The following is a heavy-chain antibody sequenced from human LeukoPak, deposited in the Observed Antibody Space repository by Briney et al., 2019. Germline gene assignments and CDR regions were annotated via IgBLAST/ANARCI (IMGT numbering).Heavy chain of an antibody. V-gene: IGHV3-7*01. Sequence: GGSLRLSCAASGFTFSSFWMSWVRQAPGKGLEWVANIKQDGNDKYYVDSVKGRFTISRDNAKNSLFLQMNSLRAEDTAVYYCARGGGNFDFWGQGTLVTVSS. CDR3: ARGGGNFDF. J-gene: IGHJ4*02. CDR2: IKQDGNDK. D-gene: IGHD4-23*01. CDR1: GFTFSSFW.